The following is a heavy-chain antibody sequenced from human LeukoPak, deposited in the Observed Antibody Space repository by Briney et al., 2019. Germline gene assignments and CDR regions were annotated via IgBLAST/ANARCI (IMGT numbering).Heavy chain of an antibody. D-gene: IGHD1-26*01. CDR3: LVGATIDYYYYMVV. CDR1: RGTFISYA. J-gene: IGHJ6*03. Sequence: ASVKVSCKASRGTFISYAISWVRQAPGQGLEWMGGIIPIFGTANYAQKFQGRVTITTYESTSTAYMELSRLRSEDTAVYYCLVGATIDYYYYMVVWGKGTTVTVSS. V-gene: IGHV1-69*05. CDR2: IIPIFGTA.